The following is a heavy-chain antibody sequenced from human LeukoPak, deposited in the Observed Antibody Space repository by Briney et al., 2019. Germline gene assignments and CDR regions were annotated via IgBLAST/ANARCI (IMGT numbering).Heavy chain of an antibody. CDR2: IKSKTDGGTT. CDR1: GFTFSNAW. V-gene: IGHV3-15*01. D-gene: IGHD3-3*01. J-gene: IGHJ6*03. CDR3: TTEYDFWSGMDV. Sequence: GGSLRLSCAASGFTFSNAWMSWVRQAPGKGLEWVGRIKSKTDGGTTDYAAPVEGRFTISRDDSKNTLYLQMNSLKTEDTAVYYCTTEYDFWSGMDVWGKGTTVTVSS.